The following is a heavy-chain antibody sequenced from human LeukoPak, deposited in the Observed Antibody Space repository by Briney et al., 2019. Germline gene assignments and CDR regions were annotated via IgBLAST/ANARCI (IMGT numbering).Heavy chain of an antibody. D-gene: IGHD3-22*01. CDR3: AKKKGSGYYYAFDY. CDR2: ISGSGGST. Sequence: QPGESLRLSCAASGFTFSSYAMSWVRQAPGKGLEWVSAISGSGGSTYYADSVKGRFTISRDNSKNTLYLQMNSLRAEDTAVYYCAKKKGSGYYYAFDYWGQGTLVTVSS. J-gene: IGHJ4*02. V-gene: IGHV3-23*01. CDR1: GFTFSSYA.